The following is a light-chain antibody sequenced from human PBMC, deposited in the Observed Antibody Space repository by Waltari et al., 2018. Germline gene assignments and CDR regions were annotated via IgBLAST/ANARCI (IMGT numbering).Light chain of an antibody. CDR2: ELS. V-gene: IGLV2-8*01. Sequence: QSALTQPPAASGSPGQSVTISCTGTGSDVGKYDYVSWYQQHPGKAPKLMIYELSKRPAGVPDRVSGSKSGNTASLTVSGLQAEDEADYDCSSYAGSHYWVFGGGTKLTVL. CDR1: GSDVGKYDY. CDR3: SSYAGSHYWV. J-gene: IGLJ3*02.